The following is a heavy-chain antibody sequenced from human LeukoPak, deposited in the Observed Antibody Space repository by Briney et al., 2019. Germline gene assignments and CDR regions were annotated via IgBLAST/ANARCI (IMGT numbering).Heavy chain of an antibody. CDR2: ISGSGGST. D-gene: IGHD2-2*01. V-gene: IGHV3-23*01. Sequence: GGSLRLSCAASGFTFSSYAMSCVRHAPGKGLEWVSAISGSGGSTYYADSVKGRFTISRDNSKNTLYLQMNILRAEDTALYYCAKSIVVVPRWFDPWGQGTLVTVSS. CDR3: AKSIVVVPRWFDP. J-gene: IGHJ5*02. CDR1: GFTFSSYA.